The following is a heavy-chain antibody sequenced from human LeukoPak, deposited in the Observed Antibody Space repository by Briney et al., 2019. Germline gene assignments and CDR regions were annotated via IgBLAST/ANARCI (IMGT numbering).Heavy chain of an antibody. D-gene: IGHD1-26*01. V-gene: IGHV3-7*01. J-gene: IGHJ4*02. CDR1: GFSFSSQW. CDR3: ARDKIVGATFLDY. Sequence: GGSLRLSCAASGFSFSSQWMSWVRQAPGKGLEWVAIVNQGGTGKYYVDSVKGRFTISRDNAKNSLYLQMNSLRAEDTAVYYCARDKIVGATFLDYWGQGTLVTVSS. CDR2: VNQGGTGK.